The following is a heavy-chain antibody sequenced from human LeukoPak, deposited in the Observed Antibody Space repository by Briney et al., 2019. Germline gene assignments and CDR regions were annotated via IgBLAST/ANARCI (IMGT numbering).Heavy chain of an antibody. D-gene: IGHD6-19*01. CDR1: GIIFSNYN. CDR2: ISYSGGST. J-gene: IGHJ4*02. V-gene: IGHV3-23*01. Sequence: GGSLRLSCEASGIIFSNYNMNWVRQAPGKGLEWVSGISYSGGSTYYADSVKGRFTISRDNSKNTLYLQMNSLRAEDTAVYYCAKDQRSIAVAGYFDYWGQGTLVTVSS. CDR3: AKDQRSIAVAGYFDY.